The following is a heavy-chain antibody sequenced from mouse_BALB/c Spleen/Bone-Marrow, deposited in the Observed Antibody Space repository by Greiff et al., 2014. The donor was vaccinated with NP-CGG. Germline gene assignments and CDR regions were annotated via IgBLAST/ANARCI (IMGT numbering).Heavy chain of an antibody. V-gene: IGHV1S34*01. CDR3: ARSCGAYGYDGGYYFDY. J-gene: IGHJ2*01. D-gene: IGHD2-2*01. Sequence: LVKTGASVKISCQASGYSFTGYYMHWGKHSHGKSLEWIGYISCYNGATSYNQKFKGKATFTVDTSSSTAYMQFNSLTSEDSAVYYCARSCGAYGYDGGYYFDYWGQGTTLTVSS. CDR2: ISCYNGAT. CDR1: GYSFTGYY.